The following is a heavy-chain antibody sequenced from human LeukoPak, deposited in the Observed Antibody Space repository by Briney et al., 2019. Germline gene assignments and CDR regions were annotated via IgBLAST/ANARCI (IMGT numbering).Heavy chain of an antibody. Sequence: SETLSLTCAVYGGSFSGYYWSWIRQPPGKGLEWIGEINHSGSTNYNPSLKSRVTISVDTSKNQFSLKLSSVTAADTAVYYCAXGPHYYGSGSXYNCXXYWGQGTLVTVSS. CDR1: GGSFSGYY. D-gene: IGHD3-10*01. CDR2: INHSGST. V-gene: IGHV4-34*01. J-gene: IGHJ4*02. CDR3: AXGPHYYGSGSXYNCXXY.